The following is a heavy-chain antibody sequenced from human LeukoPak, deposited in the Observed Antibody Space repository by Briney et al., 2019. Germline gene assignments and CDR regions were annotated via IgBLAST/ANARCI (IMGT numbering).Heavy chain of an antibody. J-gene: IGHJ4*02. CDR1: GFTFNNYW. CDR3: ARGAGGFDY. D-gene: IGHD2-8*02. Sequence: GGSLRLSCTASGFTFNNYWMHWVRQVPGKGLVWVSHINNDGSTVTYPDSVKGRFTISRDNAKDTLYLQMNSLRAEDTAVYYCARGAGGFDYWGQGTLVTVSS. CDR2: INNDGSTV. V-gene: IGHV3-74*01.